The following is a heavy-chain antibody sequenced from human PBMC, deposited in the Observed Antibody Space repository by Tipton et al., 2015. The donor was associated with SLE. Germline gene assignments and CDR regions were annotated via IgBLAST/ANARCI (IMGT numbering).Heavy chain of an antibody. V-gene: IGHV4-59*01. J-gene: IGHJ4*02. CDR1: GFTFDDYA. CDR3: ARDGGGDMLDF. Sequence: LRLSCTASGFTFDDYAIHWIRQPPGRGLEWIGYISESGNTNYNPSLKSRVTMSVDTSKNQFSLSLTSLTPADAAIYFCARDGGGDMLDFWGQGALVTVSS. CDR2: ISESGNT. D-gene: IGHD2-21*02.